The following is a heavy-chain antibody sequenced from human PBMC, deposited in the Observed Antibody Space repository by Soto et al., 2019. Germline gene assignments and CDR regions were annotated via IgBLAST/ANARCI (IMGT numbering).Heavy chain of an antibody. D-gene: IGHD4-17*01. CDR3: ARAHYGDYGYGMDV. CDR1: GGSISSAVYS. CDR2: IFHSGSP. J-gene: IGHJ6*02. V-gene: IGHV4-30-2*01. Sequence: SETLSLTCAVSGGSISSAVYSGSWIRQPPGKGLEWIGYIFHSGSPYYNPSLKSRVTISVDRSKNQFSLKLSSVTAADTAVYYCARAHYGDYGYGMDVWGQGTTVTVSS.